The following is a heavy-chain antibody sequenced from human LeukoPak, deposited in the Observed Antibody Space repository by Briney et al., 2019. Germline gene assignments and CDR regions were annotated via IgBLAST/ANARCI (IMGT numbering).Heavy chain of an antibody. Sequence: ASVKVSCKASGGTFSSYAISWVRQAPGQGLEWMGGIIPIFGTANYAQKFQGRVTITTDESTSTAYMELSSLRSEDTAVYYCAGVRGTQLVLGAAPYWGQGTLVTVSS. V-gene: IGHV1-69*05. CDR3: AGVRGTQLVLGAAPY. J-gene: IGHJ4*02. CDR2: IIPIFGTA. CDR1: GGTFSSYA. D-gene: IGHD6-13*01.